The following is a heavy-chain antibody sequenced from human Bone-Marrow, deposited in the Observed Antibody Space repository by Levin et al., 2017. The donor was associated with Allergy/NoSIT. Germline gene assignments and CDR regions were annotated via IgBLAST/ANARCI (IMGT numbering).Heavy chain of an antibody. CDR2: IYSGGDT. CDR3: ASLGNDLTADAMDV. Sequence: GESLKISCEASGFTVSHPYLSWVRQAPGKGLEWVSMIYSGGDTYYADSVKGRFTLSRDNSKNTLYLQMNSLRADDTAVYYCASLGNDLTADAMDVWGQGTTVTVSS. CDR1: GFTVSHPY. D-gene: IGHD1-1*01. J-gene: IGHJ6*02. V-gene: IGHV3-53*01.